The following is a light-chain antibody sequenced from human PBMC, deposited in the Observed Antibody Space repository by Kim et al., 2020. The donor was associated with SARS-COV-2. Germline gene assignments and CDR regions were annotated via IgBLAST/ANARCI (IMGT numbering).Light chain of an antibody. CDR1: SSDVGGYNY. Sequence: SALTQPASVSGSPRQSITISCTGTSSDVGGYNYVSWYQQHPGKAPKLMIYDVSNRPSGVSNRFSGSKSGNTASLTISGLQAEDEADYYCSSYTSSSTVVFGGGTQLTVL. J-gene: IGLJ3*02. CDR3: SSYTSSSTVV. V-gene: IGLV2-14*03. CDR2: DVS.